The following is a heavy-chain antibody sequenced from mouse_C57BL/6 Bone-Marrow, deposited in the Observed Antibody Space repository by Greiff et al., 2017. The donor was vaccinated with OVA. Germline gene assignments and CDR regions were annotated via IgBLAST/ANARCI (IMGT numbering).Heavy chain of an antibody. V-gene: IGHV5-12*01. CDR3: ARHSNYPYCYAMDY. J-gene: IGHJ4*01. D-gene: IGHD2-5*01. CDR1: GFTFSDYY. CDR2: ISNGGGST. Sequence: EVMLVESGGGLVQPGGSLKLSCAASGFTFSDYYMYWVRQTPEKRLEWVAYISNGGGSTYYPDTVKGRFTISRDNAKNTLYLQMSRLKSEDTAMYYGARHSNYPYCYAMDYWGQGTSVTVSS.